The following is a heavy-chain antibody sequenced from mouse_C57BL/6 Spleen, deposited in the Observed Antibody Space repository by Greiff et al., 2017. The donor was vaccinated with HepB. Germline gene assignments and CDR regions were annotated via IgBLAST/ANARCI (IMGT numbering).Heavy chain of an antibody. CDR2: IYPGSGST. V-gene: IGHV1-55*01. J-gene: IGHJ2*01. D-gene: IGHD2-4*01. CDR1: GYTFTSYW. Sequence: QVQLQQPGAELVKPGASVKMSCKASGYTFTSYWITWVKQRPGQGLEWIGDIYPGSGSTNYNEKFKSKATLTVVTSSSTAYMQLSSLTSEDSAVYYCANYDDYDEIGYWGQGTTLTVSS. CDR3: ANYDDYDEIGY.